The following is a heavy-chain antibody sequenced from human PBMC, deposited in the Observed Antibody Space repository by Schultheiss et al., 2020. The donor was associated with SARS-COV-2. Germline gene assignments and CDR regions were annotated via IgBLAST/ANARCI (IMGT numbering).Heavy chain of an antibody. D-gene: IGHD5-12*01. J-gene: IGHJ4*02. V-gene: IGHV4-59*06. CDR2: IYYSGST. Sequence: SETLSLTCTVSGGSISSYYWSWIRQPPGKGLEWIGYIYYSGSTYYNPSLKSLVTISVDTSKNQFSLKLSSVTAADTAVYYCARGPSGYGWNFDYWGQGTLVTVS. CDR1: GGSISSYY. CDR3: ARGPSGYGWNFDY.